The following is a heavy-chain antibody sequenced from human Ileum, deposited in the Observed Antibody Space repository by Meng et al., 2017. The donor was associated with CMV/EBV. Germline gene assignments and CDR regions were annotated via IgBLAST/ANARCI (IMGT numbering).Heavy chain of an antibody. J-gene: IGHJ4*02. Sequence: GGSLRLSCVASGFNFNNYWMNWVRQAPGKGLEWVAKINEDGSETYYLDSVKGRFTISRDNAKNSLFLQMNSLRADDTAVYYCARDLRGDGGVTFDYWGQGILVTVSS. CDR3: ARDLRGDGGVTFDY. CDR1: GFNFNNYW. D-gene: IGHD5-24*01. CDR2: INEDGSET. V-gene: IGHV3-7*01.